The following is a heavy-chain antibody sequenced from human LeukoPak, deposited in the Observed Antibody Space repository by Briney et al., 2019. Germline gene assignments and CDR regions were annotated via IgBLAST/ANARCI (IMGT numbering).Heavy chain of an antibody. CDR1: GGSISSSSYY. CDR2: IYYSGST. J-gene: IGHJ4*02. D-gene: IGHD3-9*01. Sequence: PSETLSLTCTVSGGSISSSSYYWGWIRQPPGKGLEWIGSIYYSGSTYYNPSLKSRVTISVDTSKNQFSLKLSSVTAADTAVYYCASISPYYDILTGYTPEDYWGQGTLVTVSS. CDR3: ASISPYYDILTGYTPEDY. V-gene: IGHV4-39*01.